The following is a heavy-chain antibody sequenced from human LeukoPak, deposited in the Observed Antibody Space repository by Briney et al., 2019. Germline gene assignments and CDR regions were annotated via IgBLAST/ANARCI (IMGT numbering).Heavy chain of an antibody. D-gene: IGHD3-3*01. V-gene: IGHV3-7*01. Sequence: GGSLRLSCAASGFTFSSYWMSWVRQAPGKGLEWVANIKQDGSEKYYVDSVKGRFTISRDNAKNSLYLQMNSLRAEDTVVYYCARRITIFGVAYDYWGQGTLVTVSS. CDR2: IKQDGSEK. J-gene: IGHJ4*02. CDR3: ARRITIFGVAYDY. CDR1: GFTFSSYW.